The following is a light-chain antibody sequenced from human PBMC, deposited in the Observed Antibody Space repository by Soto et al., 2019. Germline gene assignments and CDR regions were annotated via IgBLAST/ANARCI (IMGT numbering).Light chain of an antibody. Sequence: QSVLTQPASVSGSPGQSIAISCTGTSSDVGGYNYVSWYQQRPGKAPKLIVYDVSNRPSGVSNRFSGSKSGNTASLTISGLQAEDEADYYCSSYTSSSTYVFGTGTKLTVL. CDR3: SSYTSSSTYV. J-gene: IGLJ1*01. CDR2: DVS. V-gene: IGLV2-14*01. CDR1: SSDVGGYNY.